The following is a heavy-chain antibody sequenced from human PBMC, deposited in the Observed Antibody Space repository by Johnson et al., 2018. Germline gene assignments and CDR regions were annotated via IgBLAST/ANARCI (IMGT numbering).Heavy chain of an antibody. CDR2: IKSKTDGGTT. Sequence: VRLVEAGGGLVQPGGSLGLSCAASGFTFSNAWMNWVRQAPGKGLEWVGRIKSKTDGGTTDYAAPVKGRFTISRDLSKNTLYLQMNSLRAEDTAVDFCAREESGSSSWKEAFDIWGQGTMVTVSS. CDR3: AREESGSSSWKEAFDI. D-gene: IGHD6-13*01. CDR1: GFTFSNAW. V-gene: IGHV3-15*07. J-gene: IGHJ3*02.